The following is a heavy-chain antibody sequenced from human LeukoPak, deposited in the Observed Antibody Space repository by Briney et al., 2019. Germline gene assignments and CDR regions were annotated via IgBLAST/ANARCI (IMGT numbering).Heavy chain of an antibody. CDR3: AKSLAVAGSFDLDY. Sequence: GGSLRLSCAASGFTFSSYGMHWVRQALGRGLEWVAFIRYDGSNKYYADSVKGRFTISRDNSKNTLYLQMNSLRAEDTAVYYCAKSLAVAGSFDLDYWGQGTLVTVSS. CDR1: GFTFSSYG. D-gene: IGHD6-19*01. CDR2: IRYDGSNK. V-gene: IGHV3-30*02. J-gene: IGHJ4*02.